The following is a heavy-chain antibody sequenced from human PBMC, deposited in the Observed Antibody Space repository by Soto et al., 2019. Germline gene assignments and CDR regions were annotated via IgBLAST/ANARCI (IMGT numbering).Heavy chain of an antibody. J-gene: IGHJ4*02. V-gene: IGHV4-59*01. D-gene: IGHD4-17*01. CDR2: IYYSGST. CDR1: GGSISSYY. Sequence: SETLSLTYTVSGGSISSYYWSWIRQPPGKGLEWIGYIYYSGSTNYNPSLKSRVTISVDTSKNQFSLKLSSVTAADTAVYYCARSYGDYVRNTFHYWGQGTLVTVSS. CDR3: ARSYGDYVRNTFHY.